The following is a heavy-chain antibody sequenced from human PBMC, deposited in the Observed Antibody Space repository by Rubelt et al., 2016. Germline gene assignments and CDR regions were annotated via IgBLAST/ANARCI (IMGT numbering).Heavy chain of an antibody. Sequence: QVQLQQWGAGLLKPSETLSLTCAVYGGSSSAYYWSWIRQTPGKGLEWIGEINHSGSANYSPSLTSRVTMSIDTSKNQFSLRLSSVTAADTAVYYCARGYGSGSYFGYWGQGTLVTVSS. J-gene: IGHJ4*02. CDR1: GGSSSAYY. CDR2: INHSGSA. V-gene: IGHV4-34*01. D-gene: IGHD3-10*01. CDR3: ARGYGSGSYFGY.